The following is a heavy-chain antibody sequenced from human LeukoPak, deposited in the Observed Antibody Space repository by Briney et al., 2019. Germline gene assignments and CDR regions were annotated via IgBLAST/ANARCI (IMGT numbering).Heavy chain of an antibody. D-gene: IGHD2-15*01. J-gene: IGHJ4*02. V-gene: IGHV4-59*01. CDR1: GGSISSYY. CDR2: IYYSGST. CDR3: ARSILNSGGSRCWYYFDY. Sequence: SETLSLTCTVSGGSISSYYWSWIRQPPGKGLEWIGYIYYSGSTDYNPSLKSRVTMSIDTSKNQFSLKLSSVTAADTAVYYCARSILNSGGSRCWYYFDYWGQGTLVTVPS.